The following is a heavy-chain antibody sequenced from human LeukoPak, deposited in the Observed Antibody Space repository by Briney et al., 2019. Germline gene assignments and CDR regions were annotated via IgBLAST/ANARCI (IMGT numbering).Heavy chain of an antibody. D-gene: IGHD2-2*01. Sequence: PSETLSLTCTVSGDSISTGGYYWAWIRQHRERGLEWIGSIYYSGSTHYNPSLQSRFTISVDTSKNQFSLNLNSVTAADTAVYYCARVIVVVPIGVYHYYAMDVWGQGTTVTVSS. CDR2: IYYSGST. CDR3: ARVIVVVPIGVYHYYAMDV. CDR1: GDSISTGGYY. J-gene: IGHJ6*02. V-gene: IGHV4-31*03.